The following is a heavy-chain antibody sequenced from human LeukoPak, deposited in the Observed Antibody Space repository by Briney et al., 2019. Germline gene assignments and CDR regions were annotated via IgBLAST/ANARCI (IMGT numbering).Heavy chain of an antibody. V-gene: IGHV3-53*01. J-gene: IGHJ6*02. CDR3: ARDSTPLGMDV. Sequence: GRSPRLSCVASGSIFSSYVMHWVRQAPGKGLEWVSVIYSDGSTYYADSVKGRFTISRDNSKNTLYLQMNSLRAEDTAVYYCARDSTPLGMDVWGQGTTVTVSS. CDR1: GSIFSSYV. CDR2: IYSDGST. D-gene: IGHD2-2*01.